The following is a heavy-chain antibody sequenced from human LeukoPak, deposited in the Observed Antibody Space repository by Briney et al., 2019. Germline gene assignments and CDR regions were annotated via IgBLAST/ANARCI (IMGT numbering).Heavy chain of an antibody. J-gene: IGHJ4*02. V-gene: IGHV4-61*02. D-gene: IGHD1-26*01. CDR2: IYTSGST. CDR3: ARYSGSYYDY. CDR1: GDSISSGSYS. Sequence: ASETLSLTCTVSGDSISSGSYSWSWIRQPAGKGLEWIGRIYTSGSTNYNPSLKSRVTISVDTSKNQFSLKLSSVTAADTAVYYCARYSGSYYDYWGQGTLVTVSS.